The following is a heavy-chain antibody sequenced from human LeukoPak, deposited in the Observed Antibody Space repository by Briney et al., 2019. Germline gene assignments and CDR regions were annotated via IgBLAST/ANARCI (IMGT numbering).Heavy chain of an antibody. CDR2: IGASGGST. Sequence: PGGSLRLSCATSGFTFSSYAMSWVRQAPGKGLEWVSGIGASGGSTYYADSVKGRFTISRDNSNNTLYLQMNSLRTEDTAVYYCAKAEGYDILTGLDYWGQGTLVTVSS. CDR3: AKAEGYDILTGLDY. CDR1: GFTFSSYA. V-gene: IGHV3-23*01. D-gene: IGHD3-9*01. J-gene: IGHJ4*02.